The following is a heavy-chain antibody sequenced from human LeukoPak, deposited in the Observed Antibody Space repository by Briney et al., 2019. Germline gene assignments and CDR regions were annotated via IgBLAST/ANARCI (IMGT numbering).Heavy chain of an antibody. CDR2: ISYDGSNK. V-gene: IGHV3-30*18. D-gene: IGHD3-22*01. CDR3: AKDRTDYYYDSSGYPP. CDR1: GFTFSSYG. Sequence: GGSLRLSCAASGFTFSSYGMPWVRQAPGKGLEGVAVISYDGSNKYYADSVKGRFTISRDNSKNTLYLQMNSLRAEDTAVYYCAKDRTDYYYDSSGYPPWGQGTLVTVSS. J-gene: IGHJ4*02.